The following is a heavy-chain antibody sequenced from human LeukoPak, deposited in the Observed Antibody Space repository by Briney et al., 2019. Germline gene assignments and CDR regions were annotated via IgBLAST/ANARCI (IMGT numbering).Heavy chain of an antibody. D-gene: IGHD2-15*01. Sequence: GGSLRLSCAASGFTFSGYIMNWVRQAPGKGLEWVSFIGTSGNPIYYADSVKGRFTASRDNAKNSLYLQMNSLIAEDTAVYYCARDYWLDYWGQGTLVTVSS. CDR2: IGTSGNPI. CDR1: GFTFSGYI. V-gene: IGHV3-48*01. CDR3: ARDYWLDY. J-gene: IGHJ4*02.